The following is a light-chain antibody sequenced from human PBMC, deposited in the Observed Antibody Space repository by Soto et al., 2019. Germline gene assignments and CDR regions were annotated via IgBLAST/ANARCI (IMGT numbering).Light chain of an antibody. CDR3: QKYDSAPPGYT. CDR2: AAS. V-gene: IGKV1-27*01. J-gene: IGKJ2*01. CDR1: QGISNH. Sequence: DIQMTQPPSSLSASVGDRVTITCRASQGISNHLVWYQQKPGKVPKLLIYAASTLQSGVPSRFSGSGSGTDFTLTISSLQPEDVATYYCQKYDSAPPGYTFGQGTKLEIK.